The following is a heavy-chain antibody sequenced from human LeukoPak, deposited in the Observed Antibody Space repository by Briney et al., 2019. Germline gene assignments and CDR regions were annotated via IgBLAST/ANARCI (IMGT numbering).Heavy chain of an antibody. Sequence: GASVKVSCKASGYTFTGYYMHWVRQAPGQGLEWMGWINPNSGGTNYAQKFQGRVTMTRDTSISTAYMELSRLRSDDTAVYYCAKEPSGFWRSHWFDPWGQGTLVTVSS. D-gene: IGHD6-19*01. CDR3: AKEPSGFWRSHWFDP. CDR2: INPNSGGT. CDR1: GYTFTGYY. V-gene: IGHV1-2*02. J-gene: IGHJ5*02.